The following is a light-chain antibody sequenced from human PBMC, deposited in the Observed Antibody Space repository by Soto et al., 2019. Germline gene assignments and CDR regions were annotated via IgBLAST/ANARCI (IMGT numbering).Light chain of an antibody. Sequence: EIVFTQSPATLCLSPGERATLSCRASQSVTNYLAWYRQKPGQAPRLLIYGVSSRAAGIPDRFSGSGSGTDFTLTINRLEPEDFAVYYCQQYHNTPITFGQGTRLEIK. CDR3: QQYHNTPIT. CDR1: QSVTNY. V-gene: IGKV3-20*01. J-gene: IGKJ5*01. CDR2: GVS.